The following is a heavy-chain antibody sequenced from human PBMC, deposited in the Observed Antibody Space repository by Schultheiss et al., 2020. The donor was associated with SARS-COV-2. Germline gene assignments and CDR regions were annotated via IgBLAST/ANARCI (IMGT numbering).Heavy chain of an antibody. J-gene: IGHJ6*02. V-gene: IGHV1-58*01. Sequence: SVKVSCKASGFTFTSSAVQWVRQARGQRLEWIGWIVVGSGNTNYAQKLQGRVTMTTDTSTSTAYMELRSLRSDDTAVYYCARDGQGWEGYYYYGMDVWGQGTTVTVSS. CDR1: GFTFTSSA. CDR2: IVVGSGNT. D-gene: IGHD1-26*01. CDR3: ARDGQGWEGYYYYGMDV.